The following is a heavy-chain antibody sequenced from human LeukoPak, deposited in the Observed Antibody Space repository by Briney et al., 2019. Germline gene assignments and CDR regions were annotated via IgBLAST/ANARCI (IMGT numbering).Heavy chain of an antibody. V-gene: IGHV3-66*01. J-gene: IGHJ4*02. CDR1: GFTVSSNY. CDR2: IYRGGST. D-gene: IGHD6-19*01. Sequence: GGSLRLPCAASGFTVSSNYMSWVRQAPGKGLEWVSVIYRGGSTYYADSVKGRFTISRDNSKNTLYLQMNSLRAEDTAVYYCARDMEYSSAWYLGFDYWGQGTLVTVSS. CDR3: ARDMEYSSAWYLGFDY.